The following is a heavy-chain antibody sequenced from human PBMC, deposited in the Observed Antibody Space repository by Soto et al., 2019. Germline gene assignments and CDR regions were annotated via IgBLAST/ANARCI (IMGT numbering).Heavy chain of an antibody. V-gene: IGHV3-23*01. CDR3: AGPGYSSQDY. J-gene: IGHJ4*02. CDR1: GLTFNSFA. CDR2: ISGSGDGT. Sequence: GGSLRLACAASGLTFNSFALSWVRQAPGKGLEWVSAISGSGDGTDYADSVKGRFTISRDNSKNTVYLQMNSLRAEDTAVYYCAGPGYSSQDYWGQGALVTVSS. D-gene: IGHD5-18*01.